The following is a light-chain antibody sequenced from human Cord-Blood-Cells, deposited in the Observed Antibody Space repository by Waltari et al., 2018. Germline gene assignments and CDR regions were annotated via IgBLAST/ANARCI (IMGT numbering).Light chain of an antibody. CDR2: EVS. Sequence: QYALTQPPSASGSPGQSVTISCPGTSSDVGGYNYVSLYQQHPGKAPKLMIYEVSKRPSGGPDRFSGSKSGNTASLTVSGLQAEDEADYYCSSYAGSNNWVFGGGTKLTV. CDR3: SSYAGSNNWV. V-gene: IGLV2-8*01. J-gene: IGLJ3*02. CDR1: SSDVGGYNY.